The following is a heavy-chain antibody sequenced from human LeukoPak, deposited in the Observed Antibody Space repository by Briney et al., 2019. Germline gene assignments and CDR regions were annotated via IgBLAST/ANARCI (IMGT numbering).Heavy chain of an antibody. CDR2: ISTSGATI. V-gene: IGHV3-11*01. J-gene: IGHJ4*02. Sequence: GSLRLSCAASGFTFSDYYMSWIRQAPGKGLEWVSYISTSGATIYNADSVKGRFTISRDNAKNSLYLQMNTLRADNTAVYYCARDLGGYSGPSAYWGQGTLVTVSS. D-gene: IGHD5-12*01. CDR1: GFTFSDYY. CDR3: ARDLGGYSGPSAY.